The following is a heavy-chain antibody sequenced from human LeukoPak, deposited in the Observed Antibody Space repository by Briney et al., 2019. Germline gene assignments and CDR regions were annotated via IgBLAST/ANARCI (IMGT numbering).Heavy chain of an antibody. D-gene: IGHD6-13*01. CDR2: ISAYNGNT. CDR3: ARVAYSSSWYPYYYYGMDV. CDR1: GYTFTSYG. J-gene: IGHJ6*02. Sequence: ASVKVSCKASGYTFTSYGISWVRQAPGQGLEWMGWISAYNGNTNYAQKLQGGVTMTTDTSTSTAYMELRSLRSDDTAVYYCARVAYSSSWYPYYYYGMDVWGQGTTVTVSS. V-gene: IGHV1-18*01.